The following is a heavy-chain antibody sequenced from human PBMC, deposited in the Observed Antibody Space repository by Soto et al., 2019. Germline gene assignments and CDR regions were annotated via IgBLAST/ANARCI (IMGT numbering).Heavy chain of an antibody. CDR1: GFTFTSSA. D-gene: IGHD6-6*01. CDR2: IVVGSGNT. Sequence: SVKVSCKASGFTFTSSAVQWVRQARGQRLEWIGWIVVGSGNTNYAQKFQERVTITRDMSTSTAYMELSRLRPDDTAVYYCARGLDRPYYYMDVWGKGTTVTVSS. V-gene: IGHV1-58*01. CDR3: ARGLDRPYYYMDV. J-gene: IGHJ6*03.